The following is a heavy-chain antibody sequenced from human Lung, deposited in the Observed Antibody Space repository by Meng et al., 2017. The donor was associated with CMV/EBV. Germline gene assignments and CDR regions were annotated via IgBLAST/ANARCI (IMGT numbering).Heavy chain of an antibody. Sequence: SETLSLXXIVSGSSITSISYYWGWIRQAPGKGLEWIGNIYYSGSTYYNPSLKSRVTISVDTSKNQFSLKLSSVTAADTAVYYCARVAPEDIVPAPGAIGDWYVDLWGRGTLVTVSS. CDR1: GSSITSISYY. V-gene: IGHV4-39*07. CDR3: ARVAPEDIVPAPGAIGDWYVDL. CDR2: IYYSGST. J-gene: IGHJ2*01. D-gene: IGHD2-2*01.